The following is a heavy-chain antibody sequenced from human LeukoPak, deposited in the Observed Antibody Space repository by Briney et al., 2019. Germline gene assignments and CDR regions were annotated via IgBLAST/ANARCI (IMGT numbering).Heavy chain of an antibody. CDR3: AADSWGVDV. CDR2: ISYSGGT. D-gene: IGHD2-8*01. J-gene: IGHJ6*02. V-gene: IGHV4-59*01. CDR1: GGSISNYY. Sequence: SETLSLTCTVSGGSISNYYWNWIRQPPGKGLEWIGYISYSGGTSYNPSLKSRVTLSLDTSKNHFSLELSSVTAADTAVYYCAADSWGVDVWGRGTTVTVSS.